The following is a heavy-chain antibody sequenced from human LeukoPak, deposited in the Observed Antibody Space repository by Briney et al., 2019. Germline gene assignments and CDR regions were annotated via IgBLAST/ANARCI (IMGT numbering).Heavy chain of an antibody. CDR3: ASQRGYSYGDDAFDV. D-gene: IGHD5-18*01. Sequence: SVKVSCKASGGTFSSYAISWVRQAPGQGLEWMGGIIPIFGTANYAQKFQGRVTITADESTSTAYMELSSLRSEDTAVYYCASQRGYSYGDDAFDVWGRGTMVTVSS. J-gene: IGHJ3*01. CDR2: IIPIFGTA. CDR1: GGTFSSYA. V-gene: IGHV1-69*13.